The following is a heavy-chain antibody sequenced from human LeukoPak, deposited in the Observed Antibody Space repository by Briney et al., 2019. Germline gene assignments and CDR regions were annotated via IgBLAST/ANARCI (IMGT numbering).Heavy chain of an antibody. CDR1: GGSFSGYY. J-gene: IGHJ4*02. V-gene: IGHV4-34*01. Sequence: SETLSLTCAVYGGSFSGYYWSWIRQPPGKGLEWIGEINHSGSTNYNPSLKSRVTISVDTSKNQFSLKLSSVTAADTAVYYCARVRPNSSGVDYWGQGTLVTVSS. D-gene: IGHD6-19*01. CDR2: INHSGST. CDR3: ARVRPNSSGVDY.